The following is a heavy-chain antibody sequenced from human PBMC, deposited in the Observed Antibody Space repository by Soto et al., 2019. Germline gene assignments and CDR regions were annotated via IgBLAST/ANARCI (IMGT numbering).Heavy chain of an antibody. Sequence: GGSLRLSCVASGFTFRNFGMHWVRQAPGKGLEWVAVISNDENIKQYADSVRGRFAIARDNSKNTLYLQVTSLRAEDTAIYYCARGLRSVLDYWGQGALVTVSS. J-gene: IGHJ4*02. CDR1: GFTFRNFG. V-gene: IGHV3-33*01. CDR2: ISNDENIK. CDR3: ARGLRSVLDY. D-gene: IGHD6-6*01.